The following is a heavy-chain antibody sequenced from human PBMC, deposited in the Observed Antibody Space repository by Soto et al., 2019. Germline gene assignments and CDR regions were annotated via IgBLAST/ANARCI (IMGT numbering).Heavy chain of an antibody. V-gene: IGHV4-31*03. J-gene: IGHJ4*02. D-gene: IGHD4-17*01. CDR3: ARAGYGDYDRGIDY. Sequence: QVQLQESGPGLVKPSQTLSLICTVSDGSISSDNYYWSWIRQHPGKGLEWIGYIYYSGSTYYNPSLKSRVTISVDTAKSRFSLKLSSVTAADTAMYYCARAGYGDYDRGIDYWGQGTLVTVSS. CDR2: IYYSGST. CDR1: DGSISSDNYY.